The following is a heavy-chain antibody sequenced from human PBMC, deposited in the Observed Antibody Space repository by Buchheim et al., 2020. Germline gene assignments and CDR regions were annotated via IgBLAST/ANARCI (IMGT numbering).Heavy chain of an antibody. CDR3: ARVRYYYDSSGYLIDYFDY. D-gene: IGHD3-22*01. Sequence: QVQLVQSGAEVKKPGASVKVSCKASGYTFTSYYMHWVRQAPGQGLEWMGIINPSGSSTSYAQKFQGRVTMTRDTSTSTVCMELSSLRSEDTAVYYCARVRYYYDSSGYLIDYFDYWGQGTL. CDR2: INPSGSST. V-gene: IGHV1-46*01. J-gene: IGHJ4*02. CDR1: GYTFTSYY.